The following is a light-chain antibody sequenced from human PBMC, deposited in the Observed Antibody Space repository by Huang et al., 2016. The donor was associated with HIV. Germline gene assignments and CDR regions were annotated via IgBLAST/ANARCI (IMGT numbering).Light chain of an antibody. CDR1: QSVGKY. V-gene: IGKV3D-15*01. CDR3: QQYDNGPYT. CDR2: GSS. J-gene: IGKJ2*01. Sequence: EIVMTQSPVTLSVSPGERATLSCRASQSVGKYLAWYQQRPGQPHRLLIYGSSTRATGIPARFTGSGSGTEFTLTISSLQSEDFAIYYCQQYDNGPYTFGQGTNLEIK.